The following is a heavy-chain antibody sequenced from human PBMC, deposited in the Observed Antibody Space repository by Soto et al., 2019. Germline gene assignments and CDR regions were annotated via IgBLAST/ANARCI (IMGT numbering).Heavy chain of an antibody. CDR3: TTDSAYGDYWRATSYYFDS. Sequence: PGGSLRLSCFASGFTFSNAWIIWVRHAPWKGLEWVGRIKSKTDGGTTDYAAPVKGRFTISRDDSKNTLYLQMNSLKTEDRAVYYCTTDSAYGDYWRATSYYFDSWGQGSLVTVSS. V-gene: IGHV3-15*01. CDR1: GFTFSNAW. D-gene: IGHD4-17*01. CDR2: IKSKTDGGTT. J-gene: IGHJ4*01.